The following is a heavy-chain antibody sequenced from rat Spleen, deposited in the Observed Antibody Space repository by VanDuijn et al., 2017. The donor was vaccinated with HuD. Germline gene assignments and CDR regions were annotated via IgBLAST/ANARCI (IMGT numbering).Heavy chain of an antibody. CDR2: ISFDGSTT. V-gene: IGHV5-20*01. J-gene: IGHJ3*01. D-gene: IGHD1-10*01. Sequence: EVQLVESGGGLVQPGRSLKLSCAASGFTFSDFYMAWVRQAPKKGPEWVASISFDGSTTYYRDSVKGRFTISRDNTKSTLYLQMNSLRSEDTATYYCTTENYWFAYWGQGTLVTVSS. CDR3: TTENYWFAY. CDR1: GFTFSDFY.